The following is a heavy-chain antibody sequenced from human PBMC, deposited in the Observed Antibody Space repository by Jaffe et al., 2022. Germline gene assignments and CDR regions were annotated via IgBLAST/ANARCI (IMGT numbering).Heavy chain of an antibody. D-gene: IGHD2-2*01. J-gene: IGHJ4*02. CDR2: ISSSSSYI. Sequence: EVQLVESGGGLVKPGGSLRLSCAASGFTFSSYSMNWVRQAPGKGLEWVSSISSSSSYIYYADSVKGRFTISRDNAKNSLYLQMNSLRAEDTAVYYCARGAYCSSTSCYVAPVVVAAPSYFDYWGQGTLVTVSS. V-gene: IGHV3-21*01. CDR1: GFTFSSYS. CDR3: ARGAYCSSTSCYVAPVVVAAPSYFDY.